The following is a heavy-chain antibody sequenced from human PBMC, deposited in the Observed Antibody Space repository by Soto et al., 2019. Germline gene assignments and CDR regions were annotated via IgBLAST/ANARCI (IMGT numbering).Heavy chain of an antibody. CDR3: ARDPELNRNLYYYTMDV. J-gene: IGHJ6*02. V-gene: IGHV1-2*02. D-gene: IGHD1-7*01. CDR1: GYTFSGYY. CDR2: INPNSGAT. Sequence: ASVKVSCKASGYTFSGYYMHWVRQAPGQGLEWMGWINPNSGATNYAQKFQGRVTMTSDTSISAAYLELSSLRSDDTAVYYCARDPELNRNLYYYTMDVWGQGTTVTVSS.